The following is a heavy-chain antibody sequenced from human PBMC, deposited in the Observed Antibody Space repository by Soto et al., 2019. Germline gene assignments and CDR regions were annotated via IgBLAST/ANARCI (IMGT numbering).Heavy chain of an antibody. CDR3: VKGSDYVDYVGPPIPLAY. CDR2: ISGSGGST. Sequence: EVQLLESGGGLVQPGGSLRLSCAASGFTFSSYAMSWVRQAPGKGLEWVSAISGSGGSTYYADSVKGRFTISRDNYRNTLYQQMSRQGDEDTVVYYCVKGSDYVDYVGPPIPLAYWGQGKLLTAS. D-gene: IGHD4-17*01. CDR1: GFTFSSYA. J-gene: IGHJ4*02. V-gene: IGHV3-23*01.